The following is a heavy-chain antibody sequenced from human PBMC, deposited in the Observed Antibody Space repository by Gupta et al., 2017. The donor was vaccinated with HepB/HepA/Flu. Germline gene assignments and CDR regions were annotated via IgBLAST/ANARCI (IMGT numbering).Heavy chain of an antibody. CDR1: GFTFSSYW. CDR3: ARDGDSSVDLDY. V-gene: IGHV3-74*01. D-gene: IGHD6-13*01. CDR2: INSDGSTT. J-gene: IGHJ4*02. Sequence: EVQLVESGGGSVQPGGSLRLSCAASGFTFSSYWMHWVRQAPGRGLVWVSHINSDGSTTTYADSVKGRFTISRDNAKNTLYLQMNSLRAEDTAVYYCARDGDSSVDLDYWGQGTLVTVS.